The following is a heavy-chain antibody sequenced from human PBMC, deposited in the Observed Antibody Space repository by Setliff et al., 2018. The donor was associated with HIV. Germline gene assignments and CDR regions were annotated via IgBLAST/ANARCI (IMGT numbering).Heavy chain of an antibody. Sequence: SVKVSCKASGYTFNSYAISWVRQAPGQGLEWMGGIIPIFGTANYAQRFQGRVTMTRDTSISTAYMDLSSLRSEDTAVYYCARPTGGSLGDYFDYWGQGTLVTVSS. CDR2: IIPIFGTA. CDR3: ARPTGGSLGDYFDY. D-gene: IGHD3-16*01. CDR1: GYTFNSYA. J-gene: IGHJ4*02. V-gene: IGHV1-69*05.